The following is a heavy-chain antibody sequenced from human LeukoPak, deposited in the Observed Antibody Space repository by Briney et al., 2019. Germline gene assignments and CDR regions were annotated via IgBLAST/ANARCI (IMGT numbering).Heavy chain of an antibody. CDR1: GFTFSSYA. D-gene: IGHD5-24*01. J-gene: IGHJ1*01. Sequence: AGGSLRLSCAASGFTFSSYAMSWVRQAPGKGLEWVSAISGSGGSTYYADSVKGRFTISRDNSKNTLYLQMNSLRAEDTAVYYCAKDFLWDGYNCFQHWGQGTLVTVSS. V-gene: IGHV3-23*01. CDR2: ISGSGGST. CDR3: AKDFLWDGYNCFQH.